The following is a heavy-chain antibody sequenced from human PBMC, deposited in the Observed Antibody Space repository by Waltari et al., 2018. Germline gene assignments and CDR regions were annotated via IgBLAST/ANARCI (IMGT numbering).Heavy chain of an antibody. CDR3: ARDRGGSYFDY. V-gene: IGHV3-30*03. J-gene: IGHJ4*02. D-gene: IGHD2-15*01. CDR1: GFTFSSYG. Sequence: QVQLVESGGGVVQPGRSLRLSCAASGFTFSSYGMHWVRQAPGKGLEWVAVMSKDGSNKNYADSVKGRFTISRDNSKNTLYLQMDSLRAEDTAVYYCARDRGGSYFDYWGQGTLVTVSS. CDR2: MSKDGSNK.